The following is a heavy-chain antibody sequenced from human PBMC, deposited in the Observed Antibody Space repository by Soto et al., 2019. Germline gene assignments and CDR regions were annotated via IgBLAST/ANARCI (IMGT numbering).Heavy chain of an antibody. CDR2: ISSSSSYT. CDR3: ARVSAVAGTFDY. J-gene: IGHJ4*02. CDR1: GFTFSDYY. Sequence: LRLSCAASGFTFSDYYMSWIRQAPGKGLEWVSYISSSSSYTNYADSVKGRFTISRDNAKNSLYLQMNSLRAEDTAVYYCARVSAVAGTFDYGGQGPLVTVSS. D-gene: IGHD6-19*01. V-gene: IGHV3-11*06.